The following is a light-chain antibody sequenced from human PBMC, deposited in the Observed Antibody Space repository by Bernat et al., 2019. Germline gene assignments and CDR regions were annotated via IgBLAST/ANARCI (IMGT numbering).Light chain of an antibody. J-gene: IGLJ1*01. CDR1: NSDIGAYDY. Sequence: QSALTQAPSASGSLGQLVTISCTGTNSDIGAYDYVSWYQQHPGKAPKLMLYDVTKRPSGVPDRFSGSKSGNTASLTVSGLQAEDEADYYCSSYAGSSIYVFGTGTRVSIL. V-gene: IGLV2-8*01. CDR3: SSYAGSSIYV. CDR2: DVT.